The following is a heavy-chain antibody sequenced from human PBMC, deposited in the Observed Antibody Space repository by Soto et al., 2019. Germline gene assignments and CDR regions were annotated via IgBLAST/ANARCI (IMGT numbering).Heavy chain of an antibody. Sequence: QVQLVQSGAELKKPGSSVKVSCKASGDTFSFYTINWVRQAPGLGLEWMGRVNPILSMSNYAQKFQGRVTITADKSTSTAYMELRSLRCEDTAFYYCATSYGTVYRAFAYCGQGAPVPVSS. CDR1: GDTFSFYT. J-gene: IGHJ4*02. CDR3: ATSYGTVYRAFAY. D-gene: IGHD3-16*01. CDR2: VNPILSMS. V-gene: IGHV1-69*02.